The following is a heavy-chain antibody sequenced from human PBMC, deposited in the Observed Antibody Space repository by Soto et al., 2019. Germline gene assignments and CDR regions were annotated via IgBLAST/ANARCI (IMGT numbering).Heavy chain of an antibody. D-gene: IGHD6-19*01. Sequence: PVESLKISCKVSGYNIPNYWIGWVRQMPWKGLEWMGIVYPGDSDTRYSPSFQGQVTISVDRSISTAYLQWSSLKASDTAIYYCGRLAVAATADYCEYWGEETPVLVSS. CDR3: GRLAVAATADYCEY. CDR1: GYNIPNYW. CDR2: VYPGDSDT. V-gene: IGHV5-51*01. J-gene: IGHJ4*02.